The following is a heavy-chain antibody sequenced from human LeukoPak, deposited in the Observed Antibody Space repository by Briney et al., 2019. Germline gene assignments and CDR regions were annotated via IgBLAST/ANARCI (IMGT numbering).Heavy chain of an antibody. D-gene: IGHD2-15*01. V-gene: IGHV1-2*02. CDR3: ARRPGRSRSLPYGMSL. J-gene: IGHJ6*02. Sequence: ASVKVTFKASGYTFTGYYIHWVRQAPGQGLEWMGLIGSNRGGTRYAQEFQDRVTMTRDTSISTAYMELNSLRSDDTAVYYCARRPGRSRSLPYGMSLWGQGTTVIVSS. CDR1: GYTFTGYY. CDR2: IGSNRGGT.